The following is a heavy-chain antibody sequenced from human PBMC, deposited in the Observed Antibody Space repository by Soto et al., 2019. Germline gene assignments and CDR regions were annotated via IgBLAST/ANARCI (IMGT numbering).Heavy chain of an antibody. V-gene: IGHV1-8*01. CDR2: MNPNSGNT. CDR3: ARGHTHYIWGSGGLDV. J-gene: IGHJ6*04. D-gene: IGHD3-16*01. Sequence: QVQLVQSGAEVKKPGASVKVSCKASGYTFTSYDINWVRQATGQGLEWMGWMNPNSGNTGYAQKFQGRVTMTRNTSISTAYMERSSLRSEDTAVDYCARGHTHYIWGSGGLDVWGKGTTVTVSS. CDR1: GYTFTSYD.